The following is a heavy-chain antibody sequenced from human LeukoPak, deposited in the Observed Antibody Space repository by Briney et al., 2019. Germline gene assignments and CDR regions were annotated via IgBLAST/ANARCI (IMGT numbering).Heavy chain of an antibody. J-gene: IGHJ4*02. Sequence: GSLRLSCVASGFSFSSYWMYWVRQVPGKGLLSISRIKSDGSSTTYADSVKGRFTISRDNSKNTLYPQMNSLRAEDTAVYYCARDVKDIAAAGLGDYWGQGTLVTVSS. D-gene: IGHD6-13*01. CDR2: IKSDGSST. CDR1: GFSFSSYW. V-gene: IGHV3-74*01. CDR3: ARDVKDIAAAGLGDY.